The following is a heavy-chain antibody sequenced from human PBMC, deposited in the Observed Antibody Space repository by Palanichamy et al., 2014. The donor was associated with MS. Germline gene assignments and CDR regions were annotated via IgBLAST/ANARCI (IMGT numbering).Heavy chain of an antibody. Sequence: QVQLQESGPGLVKPSETLSLTCTVSGGSIGMYYRSWIRQPPGKGLDWIGYIYYTGSTNYNPSFKSRVALSVDTSKNQFSLKLTSVTAADTAVYYCARVPVERTWSRGGFDYWGQGALVTVSS. CDR3: ARVPVERTWSRGGFDY. V-gene: IGHV4-59*01. CDR1: GGSIGMYY. J-gene: IGHJ4*02. D-gene: IGHD3-10*01. CDR2: IYYTGST.